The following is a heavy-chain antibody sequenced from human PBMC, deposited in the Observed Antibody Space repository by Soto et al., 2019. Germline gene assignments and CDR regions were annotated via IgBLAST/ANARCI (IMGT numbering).Heavy chain of an antibody. J-gene: IGHJ4*02. Sequence: GGSLRLSCAASGFTFSSYSMNWVRQAPGKGLDWVSAISGSGDRTYYADSAKGRFTISKDISRNSLSLQLDSLGVEDTAVYFCVKDDGGYPSTAPHWGQGTLVTVSS. D-gene: IGHD3-22*01. CDR1: GFTFSSYS. CDR2: ISGSGDRT. CDR3: VKDDGGYPSTAPH. V-gene: IGHV3-23*01.